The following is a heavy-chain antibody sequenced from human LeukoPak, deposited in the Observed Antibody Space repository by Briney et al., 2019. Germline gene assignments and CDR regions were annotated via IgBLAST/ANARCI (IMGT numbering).Heavy chain of an antibody. V-gene: IGHV3-53*01. CDR1: GFTVSSNY. CDR3: ARGDGYNSAPFDY. CDR2: IYSGGST. J-gene: IGHJ4*02. Sequence: PGGSLRLSCAVSGFTVSSNYMSWVRQAPGKGLEWVSVIYSGGSTYYADSVKGLFTISRDNSKNTLYLQMNSLRAEDTAVYYCARGDGYNSAPFDYWGQGTLVTVSS. D-gene: IGHD5-24*01.